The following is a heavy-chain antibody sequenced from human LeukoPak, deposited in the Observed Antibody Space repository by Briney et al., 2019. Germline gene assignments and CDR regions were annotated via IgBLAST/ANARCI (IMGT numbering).Heavy chain of an antibody. Sequence: ASVKVSCKASGYTFTSYGISWVRQAPGQGLEWMGWISAYNGNTNYAQKLQGRVTMTTDTSTSTAYMELRSLRSDDTAVYYCARSEASSGWPYCFDYWGQGTLVTVSS. V-gene: IGHV1-18*01. D-gene: IGHD6-19*01. J-gene: IGHJ4*02. CDR2: ISAYNGNT. CDR3: ARSEASSGWPYCFDY. CDR1: GYTFTSYG.